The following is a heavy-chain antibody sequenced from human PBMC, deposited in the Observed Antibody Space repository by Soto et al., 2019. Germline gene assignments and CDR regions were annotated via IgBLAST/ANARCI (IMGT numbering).Heavy chain of an antibody. V-gene: IGHV3-30-3*01. D-gene: IGHD5-18*01. CDR1: GFTFSSYA. CDR3: ARIDTAMANYYYYYGMDV. J-gene: IGHJ6*02. Sequence: GGSLRLSCAASGFTFSSYAMHWVRQAPGKGLEWVAVISYDGSNKYYADSVKGRFTISRDNSKNTLYLQMNSLRAEDTAVYYCARIDTAMANYYYYYGMDVWGQGTTVTVSS. CDR2: ISYDGSNK.